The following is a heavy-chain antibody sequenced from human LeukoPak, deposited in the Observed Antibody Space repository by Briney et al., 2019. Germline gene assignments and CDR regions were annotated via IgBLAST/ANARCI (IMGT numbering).Heavy chain of an antibody. CDR2: IYYSGST. D-gene: IGHD3-3*01. CDR3: ARGDDFWSGYYTYYYFDY. CDR1: GGSISSYY. V-gene: IGHV4-59*01. Sequence: PSETLSLTCTVSGGSISSYYWSWIRQPPGKGLEWIGYIYYSGSTNYSPSLKSRVTISVDTSKNQFSLKLSSVTAADTAVYYCARGDDFWSGYYTYYYFDYWGQGTLVTVSS. J-gene: IGHJ4*02.